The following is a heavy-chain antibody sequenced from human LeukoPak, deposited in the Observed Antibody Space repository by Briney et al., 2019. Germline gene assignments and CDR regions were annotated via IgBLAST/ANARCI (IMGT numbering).Heavy chain of an antibody. V-gene: IGHV3-21*01. CDR3: GRDLSDDYSLDY. J-gene: IGHJ4*02. Sequence: PGGSLRLSCAASGFSFSDYSMNWVRQAPGKGLEWVSSITISSSIIYYADSVKGRFTISRDNAKNSLFLLMHSLRAEDTAVYYCGRDLSDDYSLDYWGQGTLVSVSS. CDR2: ITISSSII. D-gene: IGHD3-16*01. CDR1: GFSFSDYS.